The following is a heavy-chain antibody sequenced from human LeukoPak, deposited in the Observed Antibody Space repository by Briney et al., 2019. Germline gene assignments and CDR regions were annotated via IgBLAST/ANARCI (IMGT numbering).Heavy chain of an antibody. D-gene: IGHD3-22*01. V-gene: IGHV3-21*01. CDR2: ISSSSRYI. J-gene: IGHJ4*02. CDR3: ARDPPDYYDSSGDSDY. Sequence: PGGSLRLSCAASGFTFSSYSMNWVRQAPGKGLEWVSSISSSSRYIYYADSVKGRFTISRDNAKNSLYLQMNSLRAEDTAVYYCARDPPDYYDSSGDSDYWGQGTLVTVSS. CDR1: GFTFSSYS.